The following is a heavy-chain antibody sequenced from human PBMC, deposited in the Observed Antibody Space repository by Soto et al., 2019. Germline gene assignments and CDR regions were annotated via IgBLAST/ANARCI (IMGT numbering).Heavy chain of an antibody. D-gene: IGHD2-15*01. J-gene: IGHJ4*02. Sequence: WGSLILSCAASVFTVTSNFMNWVRQAPGKGLQWVAYISSRSSEINYADPVKGRFTISRDNAKNSVFLHMTSLTAEDTGVYFCARGDGEVGAAIDIWGQGTMVTVSS. V-gene: IGHV3-21*01. CDR3: ARGDGEVGAAIDI. CDR2: ISSRSSEI. CDR1: VFTVTSNF.